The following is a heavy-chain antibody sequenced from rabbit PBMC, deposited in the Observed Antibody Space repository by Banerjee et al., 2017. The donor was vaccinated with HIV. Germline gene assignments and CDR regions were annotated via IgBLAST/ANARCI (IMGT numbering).Heavy chain of an antibody. CDR2: INTSSGST. J-gene: IGHJ6*01. CDR3: ARMVGYYTYGYTGYMDL. D-gene: IGHD6-1*01. Sequence: QEQLEESGGDLVKPEGSLTLTCTASGFSFSSSYWISWVRQAPGKGLEWIACINTSSGSTVYATWAKGRFTISRTSSTTVALQMTSLTAADTATYFCARMVGYYTYGYTGYMDLWGQGTLVTVS. CDR1: GFSFSSSYW. V-gene: IGHV1S45*01.